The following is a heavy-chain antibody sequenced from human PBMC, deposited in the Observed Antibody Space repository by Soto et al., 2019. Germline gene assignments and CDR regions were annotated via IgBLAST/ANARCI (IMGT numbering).Heavy chain of an antibody. CDR3: AKDIAARPWGPRGWAMDV. CDR1: GFTFSSYA. Sequence: EVQLLESGGGLVQPGGSLRLSCAASGFTFSSYAMSWVRQAPGKGLEWVSAISGSGGSTYYADSVKGRFTISRDNSNNTLYLQMNSLRAEDTAVYYCAKDIAARPWGPRGWAMDVWGQGTTVTVSS. D-gene: IGHD6-6*01. J-gene: IGHJ6*02. CDR2: ISGSGGST. V-gene: IGHV3-23*01.